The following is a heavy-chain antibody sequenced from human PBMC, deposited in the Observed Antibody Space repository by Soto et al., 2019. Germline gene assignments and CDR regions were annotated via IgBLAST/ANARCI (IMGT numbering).Heavy chain of an antibody. CDR2: VYYSGST. CDR1: GGSVSSGSYF. Sequence: NPSETLSLTCTVSGGSVSSGSYFWSSIRQPPGKGLEWIGYVYYSGSTNYNPSLKSRVTISLGTSKNQFSLKLTSVTAADTAVYYCARGRYDFWSGHYDCWGQGTLVTVSS. CDR3: ARGRYDFWSGHYDC. V-gene: IGHV4-61*01. D-gene: IGHD3-3*01. J-gene: IGHJ4*02.